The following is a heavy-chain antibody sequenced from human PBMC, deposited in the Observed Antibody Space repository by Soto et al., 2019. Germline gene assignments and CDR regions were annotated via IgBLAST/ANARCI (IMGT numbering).Heavy chain of an antibody. CDR1: GFTFSGSA. CDR2: IRSKANSYAT. V-gene: IGHV3-73*01. J-gene: IGHJ6*02. D-gene: IGHD3-10*01. CDR3: TRHLPTEGDGWDV. Sequence: EVQLVESGGGLVQPGGSLKLSCAASGFTFSGSAMHWVRQASGKGLEWVGRIRSKANSYATAYAASVKGSFTISRDDSKNTAYLQMNSLKTEDTAVYYCTRHLPTEGDGWDVWGQGTTVTVSS.